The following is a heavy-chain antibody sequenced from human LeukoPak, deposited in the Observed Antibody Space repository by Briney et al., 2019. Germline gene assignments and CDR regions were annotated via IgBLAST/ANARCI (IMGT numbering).Heavy chain of an antibody. J-gene: IGHJ3*02. CDR2: IYYSGST. CDR3: ARPGVGSGRYGAFDI. Sequence: TSETLSLTCTVSGGSISSYYWSWIRQPPGKGLERIGYIYYSGSTNYNPSLKSRVTISVDTSKNQFSLKLSSVTAADTAVYYCARPGVGSGRYGAFDIWGQGTMVTVSS. D-gene: IGHD5-18*01. CDR1: GGSISSYY. V-gene: IGHV4-59*08.